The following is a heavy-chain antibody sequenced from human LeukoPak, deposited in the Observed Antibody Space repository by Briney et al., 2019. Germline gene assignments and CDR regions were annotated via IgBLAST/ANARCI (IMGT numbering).Heavy chain of an antibody. D-gene: IGHD3-16*01. Sequence: SETLCLTCAVSGGPIMTHPYYWGWLRQPPGKGLERLGSIFYDGTTYYSPSLKRRVIVSANTSRTQFFLRLTSASAADTAVYYCVRSGVVLQTGFDFWGEGALVTVSS. CDR1: GGPIMTHPYY. J-gene: IGHJ4*02. CDR2: IFYDGTT. V-gene: IGHV4-39*07. CDR3: VRSGVVLQTGFDF.